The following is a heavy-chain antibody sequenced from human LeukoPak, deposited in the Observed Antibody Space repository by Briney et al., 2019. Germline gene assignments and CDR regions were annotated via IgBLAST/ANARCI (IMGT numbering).Heavy chain of an antibody. CDR1: GGTFSSYA. CDR2: IIPIFGTA. Sequence: SVKVSCKASGGTFSSYAISWVRRAPGQGLEWMGGIIPIFGTANYAQKFQGRVTITTDESTSTAYMELSSLRSEDTAVYYCARDGYSYGQNDNWFDPWGQGTLVTVSS. CDR3: ARDGYSYGQNDNWFDP. J-gene: IGHJ5*02. V-gene: IGHV1-69*05. D-gene: IGHD5-18*01.